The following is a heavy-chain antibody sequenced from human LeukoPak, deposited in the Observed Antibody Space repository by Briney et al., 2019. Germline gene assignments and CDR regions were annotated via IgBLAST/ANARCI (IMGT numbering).Heavy chain of an antibody. CDR3: ARGSVRIAAAGPQVGFDP. D-gene: IGHD6-13*01. J-gene: IGHJ5*02. CDR1: GGSISSSSYY. Sequence: PSETLSLTCTVSGGSISSSSYYWGWIRQPPGKGLEWIGSIYYSGSTYYNPSLKSRVTISVDTSKNQFSLKLSSVTAADTAVYYCARGSVRIAAAGPQVGFDPWGQGTLVTVSS. CDR2: IYYSGST. V-gene: IGHV4-39*07.